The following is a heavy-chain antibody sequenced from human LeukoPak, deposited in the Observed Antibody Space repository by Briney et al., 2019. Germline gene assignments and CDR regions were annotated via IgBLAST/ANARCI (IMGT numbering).Heavy chain of an antibody. V-gene: IGHV3-7*01. J-gene: IGHJ4*02. Sequence: PGGSLRLSCAASGFTFSSYWMSWVRQAPGKGLEWVANIKQDGSEKYYVDSVKGRITISRDNAKNSLYLQMNSLRAEDTAVYYCARDYYDSSGYRFDYWGQGTLVTVSS. D-gene: IGHD3-22*01. CDR1: GFTFSSYW. CDR3: ARDYYDSSGYRFDY. CDR2: IKQDGSEK.